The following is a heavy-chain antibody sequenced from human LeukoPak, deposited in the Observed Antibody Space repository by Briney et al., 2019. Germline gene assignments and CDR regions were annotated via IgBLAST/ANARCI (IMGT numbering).Heavy chain of an antibody. J-gene: IGHJ5*02. CDR2: IFTSGST. Sequence: SQTLSLTCTVSGGSLSSGDCYWSWLRHPAGKGLEWIGRIFTSGSTNYNPSLKSRVTISLDTSKNQFSLKLSSVTAADTAVYYCARGASRLIWIYRWGQRTLVTVS. V-gene: IGHV4-61*02. D-gene: IGHD2-8*01. CDR3: ARGASRLIWIYR. CDR1: GGSLSSGDCY.